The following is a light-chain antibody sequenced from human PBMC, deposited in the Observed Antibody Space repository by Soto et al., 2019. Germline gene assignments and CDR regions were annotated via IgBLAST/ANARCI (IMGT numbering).Light chain of an antibody. Sequence: VLTQSPGTLSLSPGERATLSCRAGQSVSSGYLAWYQQKPGQAPRLLIYATYTRATGIPDRFRGSGSGTDFTLTISRLQPEAFAVYYCQQYGPSPLYTFGQGTKLEIK. V-gene: IGKV3-20*01. J-gene: IGKJ2*01. CDR3: QQYGPSPLYT. CDR1: QSVSSGY. CDR2: ATY.